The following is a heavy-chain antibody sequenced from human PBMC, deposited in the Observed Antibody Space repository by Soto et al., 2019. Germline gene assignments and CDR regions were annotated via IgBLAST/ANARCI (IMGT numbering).Heavy chain of an antibody. V-gene: IGHV4-59*12. J-gene: IGHJ4*02. Sequence: QVQLQESDPGLVTPSETLSLTCTVSGASIRSYYWSWIRKSPQKGLECIGYVHYSGSTNYRASLKSRVTCAVDRGKNQYPLKLTSVTAADTAVYYCARDNGSGSYRGTYDDWGQGILVTVSS. CDR3: ARDNGSGSYRGTYDD. D-gene: IGHD3-10*01. CDR1: GASIRSYY. CDR2: VHYSGST.